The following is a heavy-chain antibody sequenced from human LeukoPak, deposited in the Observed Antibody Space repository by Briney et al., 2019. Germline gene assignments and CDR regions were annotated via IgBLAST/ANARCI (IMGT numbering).Heavy chain of an antibody. CDR3: AKDPRIEAAAPDY. Sequence: GGSLRLSCAASGFTFSNYWMSWVRQAPGKGLEWVAVISYDGSNKYYTDSVKGRFTISRDNSKNTLYLQMNSLRTEDTAVYYCAKDPRIEAAAPDYWGQGTLVTVSS. CDR1: GFTFSNYW. D-gene: IGHD6-13*01. J-gene: IGHJ4*02. CDR2: ISYDGSNK. V-gene: IGHV3-30*18.